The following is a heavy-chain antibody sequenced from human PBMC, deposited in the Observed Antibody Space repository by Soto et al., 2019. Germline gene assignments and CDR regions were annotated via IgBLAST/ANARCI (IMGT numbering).Heavy chain of an antibody. CDR2: INHSGST. V-gene: IGHV4-34*01. CDR3: ASQNDYGDYLPDY. J-gene: IGHJ4*02. D-gene: IGHD4-17*01. Sequence: SETLSLTCAVYGGSFSGYYWSWIRQPPGKGLEWIGEINHSGSTNYNPSLKSRVTISVDTSKNQFSLKLSSVTAADTAVYYCASQNDYGDYLPDYWGQGTLVTVSS. CDR1: GGSFSGYY.